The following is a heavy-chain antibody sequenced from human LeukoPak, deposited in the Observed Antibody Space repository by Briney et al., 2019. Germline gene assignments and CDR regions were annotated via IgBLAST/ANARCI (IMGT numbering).Heavy chain of an antibody. CDR2: FDPEDGET. CDR1: RYTLTELS. CDR3: ATVCSSTSCYYGMDV. J-gene: IGHJ6*02. D-gene: IGHD2-2*01. Sequence: ASVKVSCKVSRYTLTELSMHWVRQAPGKGLEWMGGFDPEDGETIYAQKFQGRVTMTEDTSTDTAYMELSSLRSEDTAVYYCATVCSSTSCYYGMDVWGQGTTVTVSS. V-gene: IGHV1-24*01.